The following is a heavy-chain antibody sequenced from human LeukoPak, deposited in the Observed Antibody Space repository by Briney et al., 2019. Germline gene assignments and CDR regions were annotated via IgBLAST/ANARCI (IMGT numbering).Heavy chain of an antibody. CDR3: ARDLWDLRFGERTNWYFDL. CDR1: GGSISRYY. Sequence: SETLSLTCTVSGGSISRYYWSWIRQPAGEGVGWIRRIYTSGSTNYNPSLKSRVTMSVDTSKHQFSLKLSSVTAADTAVYYCARDLWDLRFGERTNWYFDLWGRGTLVTVSS. V-gene: IGHV4-4*07. J-gene: IGHJ2*01. CDR2: IYTSGST. D-gene: IGHD3-10*01.